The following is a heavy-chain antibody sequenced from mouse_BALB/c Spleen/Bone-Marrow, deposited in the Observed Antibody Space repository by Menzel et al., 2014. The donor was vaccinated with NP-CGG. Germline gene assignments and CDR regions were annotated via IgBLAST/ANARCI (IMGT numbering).Heavy chain of an antibody. D-gene: IGHD1-1*01. CDR1: GFTFSSYA. CDR3: ARNYYGTFAY. J-gene: IGHJ3*01. Sequence: VQLKDSGGGLVKPGGSLKLSCAASGFTFSSYAMSWVRQTPVKRLEWVASISRGGTTYYPDSVKGRFTISRDNARNILYLQMSGLRSEDTAMYYCARNYYGTFAYWGQGTLVTVSA. CDR2: ISRGGTT. V-gene: IGHV5-6-5*01.